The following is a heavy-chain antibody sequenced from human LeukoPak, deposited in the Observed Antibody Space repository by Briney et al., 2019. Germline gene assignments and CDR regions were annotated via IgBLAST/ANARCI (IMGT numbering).Heavy chain of an antibody. Sequence: SAKVSCKASGGTFSSYAISWVRQAPGQGLEWMGGIIPIFGTANYAQKFQGRVTITADESTSTAYMELSSLRSEDTAVYYCARARRDECDRRLEYDYWGQGTLVTVSS. D-gene: IGHD3-16*01. CDR2: IIPIFGTA. V-gene: IGHV1-69*13. CDR3: ARARRDECDRRLEYDY. J-gene: IGHJ4*02. CDR1: GGTFSSYA.